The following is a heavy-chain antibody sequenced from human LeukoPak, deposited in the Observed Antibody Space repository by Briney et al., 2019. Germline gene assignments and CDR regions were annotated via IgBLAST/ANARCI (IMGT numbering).Heavy chain of an antibody. CDR3: ARPLVGADTLFDY. CDR2: IYPGDSDT. D-gene: IGHD1-26*01. Sequence: HGESLKISCKGSGSRFTSYWIGWGRQMPGKGLEWMGIIYPGDSDTRYSPSFQGQVTISADKSISTAYLQWSSLKASDTAMYYCARPLVGADTLFDYWGQGTLVTVSS. J-gene: IGHJ4*02. CDR1: GSRFTSYW. V-gene: IGHV5-51*01.